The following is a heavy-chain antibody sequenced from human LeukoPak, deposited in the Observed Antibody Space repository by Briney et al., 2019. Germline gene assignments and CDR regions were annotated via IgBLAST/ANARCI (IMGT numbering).Heavy chain of an antibody. D-gene: IGHD2-2*01. CDR3: ARQNCTLTSCYDYYHYHMDV. Sequence: SETLSLTCTVSGGSISSGSYCWSWIRQPAGKGLEWIGHIHTSGSTNYSPSLKSRVTISVDTSKNQFSLKLTSVTAADTAVYYCARQNCTLTSCYDYYHYHMDVWGKGTAVTISS. V-gene: IGHV4-61*09. CDR2: IHTSGST. CDR1: GGSISSGSYC. J-gene: IGHJ6*03.